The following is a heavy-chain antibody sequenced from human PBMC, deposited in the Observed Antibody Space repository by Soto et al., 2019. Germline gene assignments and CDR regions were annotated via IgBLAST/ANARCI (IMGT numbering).Heavy chain of an antibody. V-gene: IGHV4-30-4*01. CDR2: IYYSGST. CDR1: GGTICCGDYY. CDR3: ARERPDGSRRDP. D-gene: IGHD6-13*01. J-gene: IGHJ5*02. Sequence: QVQLQESGPGLVKPSQTLSLTCTVSGGTICCGDYYWSWLRPPQGQGLVWIGYIYYSGSTYYNPSLKSRVTISEDTATNQFTLKPSSVTAADTAVYYCARERPDGSRRDPWGQVTLVTVSS.